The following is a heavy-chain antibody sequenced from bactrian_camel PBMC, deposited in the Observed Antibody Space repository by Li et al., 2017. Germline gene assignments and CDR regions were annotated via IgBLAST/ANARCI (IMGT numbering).Heavy chain of an antibody. J-gene: IGHJ4*01. Sequence: QLVESGGGSVPAGGSLRLSCAVSGVTSSKYHYCTSWFRQAPGKAREGVANIGSDGTTKYADSVKGRFTISKDNAKNILYLQMNSLKPEDTAMYYCAARQACATSYPPLDLRRYNSWGQGTQVTV. CDR2: IGSDGTT. CDR1: GVTSSKYHY. CDR3: AARQACATSYPPLDLRRYNS. V-gene: IGHV3S53*01. D-gene: IGHD1*01.